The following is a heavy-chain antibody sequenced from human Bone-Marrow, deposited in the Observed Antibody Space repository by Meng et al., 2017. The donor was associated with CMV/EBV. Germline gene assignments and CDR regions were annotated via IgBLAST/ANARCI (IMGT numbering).Heavy chain of an antibody. CDR3: ARDSPVVFPNGMDV. Sequence: LRLSCTVSGDSVSSGGYYWSWIRQHPGKGLEWIGFIYYSGSTHYNPSLKSRVTISVDTSKNQFSLKLSSVTAADTAVYYCARDSPVVFPNGMDVWGQGTTVTVSS. J-gene: IGHJ6*02. CDR2: IYYSGST. CDR1: GDSVSSGGYY. V-gene: IGHV4-31*03. D-gene: IGHD2-21*01.